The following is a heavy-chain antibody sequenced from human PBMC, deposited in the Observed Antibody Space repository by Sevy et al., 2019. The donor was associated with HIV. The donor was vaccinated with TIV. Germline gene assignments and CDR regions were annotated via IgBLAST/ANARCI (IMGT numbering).Heavy chain of an antibody. J-gene: IGHJ5*02. D-gene: IGHD3-22*01. CDR2: ISGEGSST. CDR3: ARDRSGGSYYYDSSGYYH. V-gene: IGHV3-74*01. Sequence: GGSLRLSCAASGFTFSDYWMHWVRQAPGQGLVRVSRISGEGSSTSYADSVKGRFTISRDNAQNTLYLQMNSLRAEDTAVYFCARDRSGGSYYYDSSGYYHWCQGTLVTVSS. CDR1: GFTFSDYW.